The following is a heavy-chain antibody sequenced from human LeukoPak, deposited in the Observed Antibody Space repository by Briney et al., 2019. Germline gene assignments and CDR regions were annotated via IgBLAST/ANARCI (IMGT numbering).Heavy chain of an antibody. CDR3: ARAGFGSSSIKYYFDY. Sequence: GGSLRLSCAASVFTFSDYYMSLIRQAPGKGLEWVSYISSSGSTIYYADSVKGRFTISRDNAKNSLYLQMNSLRAEDTAVYYCARAGFGSSSIKYYFDYWGQGTLVTVSS. D-gene: IGHD3-10*01. CDR1: VFTFSDYY. J-gene: IGHJ4*02. CDR2: ISSSGSTI. V-gene: IGHV3-11*01.